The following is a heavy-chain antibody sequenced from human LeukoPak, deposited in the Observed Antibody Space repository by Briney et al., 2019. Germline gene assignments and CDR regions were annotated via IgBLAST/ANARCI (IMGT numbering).Heavy chain of an antibody. CDR2: ISGSGGTT. J-gene: IGHJ4*02. CDR1: GFTFSSYA. CDR3: AKVGATLYYFDY. V-gene: IGHV3-23*01. D-gene: IGHD1-26*01. Sequence: GGSLRLSCADSGFTFSSYAVSWVRQAPGKGLEWVSAISGSGGTTYYADSVKGRFTISRDNSKNTLYLQMNSLRVEDTAVYYCAKVGATLYYFDYWGQGSPVTVSS.